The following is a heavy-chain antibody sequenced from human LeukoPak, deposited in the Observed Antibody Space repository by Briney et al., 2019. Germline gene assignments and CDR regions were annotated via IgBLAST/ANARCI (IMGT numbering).Heavy chain of an antibody. V-gene: IGHV3-23*01. D-gene: IGHD6-13*01. J-gene: IGHJ4*02. CDR3: AKGGISSAAGLDY. CDR2: ISGSGNT. CDR1: GFTFSSYG. Sequence: GRSLRLSCAASGFTFSSYGMSWVRQAPGKGLEWVSSISGSGNTYYADSVKGRFTVSRDNSKNTLYLQVNSLRAEDTAVFYCAKGGISSAAGLDYWGQGTLVTVSS.